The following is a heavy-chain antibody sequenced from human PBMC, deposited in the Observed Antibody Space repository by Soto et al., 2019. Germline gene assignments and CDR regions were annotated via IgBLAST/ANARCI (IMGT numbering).Heavy chain of an antibody. J-gene: IGHJ5*02. Sequence: QVQVVQSGAEVKKPGASVKVSCKASGYPFTSYGINWVRQAPGQGLEWLGWISAYNGDTDYGQKFQGRVTMTTDTSRTTAYMELRSLRSDDTAVYYCARGKQFGWFDPWGQGTLVTVSS. V-gene: IGHV1-18*01. D-gene: IGHD3-16*01. CDR1: GYPFTSYG. CDR3: ARGKQFGWFDP. CDR2: ISAYNGDT.